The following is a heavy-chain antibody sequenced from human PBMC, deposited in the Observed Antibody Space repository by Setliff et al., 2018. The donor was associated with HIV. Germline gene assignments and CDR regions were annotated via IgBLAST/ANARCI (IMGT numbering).Heavy chain of an antibody. J-gene: IGHJ4*02. D-gene: IGHD3-10*01. CDR2: ISGASSYT. V-gene: IGHV3-11*03. CDR1: GFTFSDYY. CDR3: ARTREMVRGVITPAFDY. Sequence: GGSLRLSCAASGFTFSDYYMSWVRQAPGKGLEWVSYISGASSYTNYADSVRGRFTISRDNAKNSLYLQMNSLRVEDTALYYCARTREMVRGVITPAFDYWGLGTLVTVSS.